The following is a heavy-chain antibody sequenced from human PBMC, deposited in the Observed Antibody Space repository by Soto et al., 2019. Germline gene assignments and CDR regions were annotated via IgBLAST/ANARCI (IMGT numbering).Heavy chain of an antibody. CDR3: AGDEGLIDCVGSRCNRYFQH. Sequence: QVQLVQSGAEVKKPGASVKVSCKAPGYTFTAYYIHWVRLAPGQGLEWMGMIDPSDGSASYAQELQGRVSMTGDTSSSTVYMELRGLRSDDTAVYYCAGDEGLIDCVGSRCNRYFQHWGQGTLVTVSS. CDR1: GYTFTAYY. J-gene: IGHJ1*01. V-gene: IGHV1-46*03. CDR2: IDPSDGSA. D-gene: IGHD2-21*01.